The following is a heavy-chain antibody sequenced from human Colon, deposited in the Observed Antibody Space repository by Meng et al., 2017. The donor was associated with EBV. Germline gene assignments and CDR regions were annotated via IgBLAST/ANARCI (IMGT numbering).Heavy chain of an antibody. J-gene: IGHJ4*02. CDR2: IDHSRSS. CDR1: WDVFDRDSYT. V-gene: IGHV4-30-2*01. D-gene: IGHD7-27*01. Sequence: LQCSGTGLGSRLLTLSLTCTVSWDVFDRDSYTCNWVRRPRGTAMEWLGYIDHSRSSSYNTSLKSRVTISINTSKNQFSLNLPSVTAADTAVYYGARDTTTWGNRGLYYWGQGILVTVSS. CDR3: ARDTTTWGNRGLYY.